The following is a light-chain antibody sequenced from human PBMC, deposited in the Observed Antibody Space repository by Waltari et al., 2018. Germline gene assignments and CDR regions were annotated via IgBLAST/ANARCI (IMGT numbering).Light chain of an antibody. CDR2: DAS. Sequence: DIQMTQSPSSLSASVGDRVTIPCQASQDITKYLNWYQQKLGKAPKLLIYDASNLETGVPSRFSGSGSGTDFTFTISSLQPEDIATYYCQQYDNLPPLFGGGTKVEIK. CDR3: QQYDNLPPL. J-gene: IGKJ4*01. CDR1: QDITKY. V-gene: IGKV1-33*01.